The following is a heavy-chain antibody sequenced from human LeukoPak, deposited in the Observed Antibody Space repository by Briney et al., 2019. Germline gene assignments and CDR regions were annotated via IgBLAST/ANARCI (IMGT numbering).Heavy chain of an antibody. J-gene: IGHJ4*02. CDR3: ARLLYYYDSSGPSTHFDY. CDR2: IYPGDPDT. CDR1: GYSFTSYW. Sequence: GESLKISCKGSGYSFTSYWIGWVRQMPGKGLEWMGIIYPGDPDTRYSPSFQGQVTISADKSISTAYLQWSSLKASDTAMYYCARLLYYYDSSGPSTHFDYWGQGTLVTVSS. D-gene: IGHD3-22*01. V-gene: IGHV5-51*01.